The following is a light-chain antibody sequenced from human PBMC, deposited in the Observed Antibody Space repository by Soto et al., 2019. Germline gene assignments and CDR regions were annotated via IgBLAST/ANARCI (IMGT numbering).Light chain of an antibody. CDR1: QSVSSN. Sequence: EIVMTQSPATLSLSPGERATLSCMASQSVSSNLGWYQQKPGQAPRLLIHGASTRATGVPARFSGSGSGTEFTLTISSLQSEDFAVYYCQHYNNWPPLFGQGTKVDIK. CDR3: QHYNNWPPL. J-gene: IGKJ1*01. CDR2: GAS. V-gene: IGKV3-15*01.